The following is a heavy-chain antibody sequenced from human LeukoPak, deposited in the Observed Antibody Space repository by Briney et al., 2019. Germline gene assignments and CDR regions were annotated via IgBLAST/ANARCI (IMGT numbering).Heavy chain of an antibody. Sequence: GGSLRLSCAASGFTFSSYSMNWVRPAPGKGLEWVSSISSSSCIYYADSVKGRFTIPRDNAKNSLYLQMNSLRAEDTAVYYCARGRYCGGDCYYFDYWGQGTLVTVSS. CDR2: ISSSSCI. J-gene: IGHJ4*02. CDR3: ARGRYCGGDCYYFDY. CDR1: GFTFSSYS. V-gene: IGHV3-21*01. D-gene: IGHD2-21*02.